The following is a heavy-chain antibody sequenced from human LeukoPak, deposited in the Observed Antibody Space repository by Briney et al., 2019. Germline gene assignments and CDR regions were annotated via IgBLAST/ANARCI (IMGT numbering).Heavy chain of an antibody. D-gene: IGHD3-22*01. J-gene: IGHJ4*02. Sequence: APVKVSCKASGYTFTGYYMHWVRQAPGQGLEWMGWINPNSGGTNYAQKFQGRITMTRDTSISTAYMELSRLRSDDTAVYYCARDHPASSFEYYYGSSGYQDDYWGQGTLVTVSS. V-gene: IGHV1-2*02. CDR3: ARDHPASSFEYYYGSSGYQDDY. CDR1: GYTFTGYY. CDR2: INPNSGGT.